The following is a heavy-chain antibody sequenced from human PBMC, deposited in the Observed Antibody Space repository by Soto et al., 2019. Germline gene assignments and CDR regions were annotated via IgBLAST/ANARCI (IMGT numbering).Heavy chain of an antibody. J-gene: IGHJ5*02. CDR1: GFTFSDHQ. V-gene: IGHV3-72*01. Sequence: PGGSLRLSCAASGFTFSDHQMDWVRQAPGKGLEWVGRTRNKANSYTTEYAASVKGRFTISRDDSKNSLYLQMNSLKTEDTAVYYCARVVAAPNWFDPWGQGT. CDR3: ARVVAAPNWFDP. D-gene: IGHD1-26*01. CDR2: TRNKANSYTT.